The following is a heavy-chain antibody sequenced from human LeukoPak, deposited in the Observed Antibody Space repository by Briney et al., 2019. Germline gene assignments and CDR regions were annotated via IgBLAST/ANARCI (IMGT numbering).Heavy chain of an antibody. CDR3: ATSRGLYDN. J-gene: IGHJ4*02. V-gene: IGHV3-23*01. D-gene: IGHD3-22*01. CDR1: GFSFKNNG. CDR2: IVSNGGST. Sequence: GGSLRLSCAASGFSFKNNGMSWVRQAPGRGLEWVSAIVSNGGSTFYADSVKGRFTITRDNSKDTLYLQMNSLRAEDTALYYCATSRGLYDNWGQGTLVTVSS.